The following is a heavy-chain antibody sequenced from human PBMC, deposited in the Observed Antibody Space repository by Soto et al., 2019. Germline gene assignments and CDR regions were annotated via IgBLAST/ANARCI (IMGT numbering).Heavy chain of an antibody. CDR1: GGTFSSYT. Sequence: QVQLVQSGAEVKKPGSSVKVSCKASGGTFSSYTISWVRQAPGQGLEWMGRIIPILGIANYAQKFQGRVTITADKSASTAYMELISLRSEDTAVSYCAREGYYYGMDVWGQGTTVTVSS. V-gene: IGHV1-69*08. CDR2: IIPILGIA. CDR3: AREGYYYGMDV. J-gene: IGHJ6*02.